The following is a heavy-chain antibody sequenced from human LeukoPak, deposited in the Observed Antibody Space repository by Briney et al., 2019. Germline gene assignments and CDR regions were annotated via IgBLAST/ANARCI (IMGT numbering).Heavy chain of an antibody. J-gene: IGHJ5*02. D-gene: IGHD3-10*01. CDR1: GYTFTGYY. CDR2: FDPEDGET. V-gene: IGHV1-24*01. Sequence: GASVKVSCKASGYTFTGYYMHWVRQAPGQGLEWMGCFDPEDGETIYAQKFQGRVTMTEDTSTDTAYMELSSLRSEDTAVYYCATVLWFGELLDNWFDPWGQGTLVTVSS. CDR3: ATVLWFGELLDNWFDP.